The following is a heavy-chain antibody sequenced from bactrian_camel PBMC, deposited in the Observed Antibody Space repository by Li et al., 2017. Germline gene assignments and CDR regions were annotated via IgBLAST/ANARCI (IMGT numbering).Heavy chain of an antibody. Sequence: VQLVESGGGLVQPGGSLRLSCAASGFTFSSYAMSWVRQAPGKGLEWVSGINSSGRGTYYADSVKGRFTISRDIAKNTVYLQMNRLKPEDTAVYHCAAEPRGSASWGQGTQVTVS. J-gene: IGHJ6*01. V-gene: IGHV3S40*01. CDR3: AAEPRGSAS. CDR1: GFTFSSYA. CDR2: INSSGRGT. D-gene: IGHD3*01.